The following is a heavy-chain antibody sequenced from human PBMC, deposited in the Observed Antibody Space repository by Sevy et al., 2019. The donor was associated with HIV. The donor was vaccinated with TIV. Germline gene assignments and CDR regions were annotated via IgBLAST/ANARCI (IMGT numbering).Heavy chain of an antibody. D-gene: IGHD5-18*01. CDR1: GGTFSSYA. Sequence: ASVKVSCKASGGTFSSYAISWVRQAPGQGLEWMGGIIPIFGTANYAQKFQGRVTITADESTSTAYMELSSLRSEDTAVYYCARSAGYSYVPYYFDYWGQRTLVTVSS. CDR2: IIPIFGTA. CDR3: ARSAGYSYVPYYFDY. J-gene: IGHJ4*02. V-gene: IGHV1-69*13.